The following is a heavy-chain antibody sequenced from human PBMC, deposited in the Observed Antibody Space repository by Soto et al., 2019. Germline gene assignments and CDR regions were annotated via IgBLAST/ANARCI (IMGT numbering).Heavy chain of an antibody. V-gene: IGHV4-34*01. CDR1: GGSLSGYY. D-gene: IGHD2-2*01. J-gene: IGHJ6*02. CDR3: SSFPQPLQPTKGGYGIDV. Sequence: SETLSLTCAVYGGSLSGYYWSWIRQPPGKGLEWIGEINHSGSTNYNPSLKSRFTLSVDTSKNQFSLKLSSLTAADTAVYYCSSFPQPLQPTKGGYGIDVWGQGTTVTVSS. CDR2: INHSGST.